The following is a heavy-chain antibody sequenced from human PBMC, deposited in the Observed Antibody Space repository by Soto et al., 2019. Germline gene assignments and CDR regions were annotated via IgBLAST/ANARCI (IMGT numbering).Heavy chain of an antibody. D-gene: IGHD3-3*01. CDR1: GFTFSDYA. V-gene: IGHV3-23*01. J-gene: IGHJ4*02. CDR3: AKINVRQWLLSRYFDY. Sequence: GGSLRLSCASSGFTFSDYAMSWVHQAPGKGLQWVSGISSNGVSTYYADSEKGRFTISRDNSKNTLFLQMNSLRAEDTAVYYCAKINVRQWLLSRYFDYWGQGS. CDR2: ISSNGVST.